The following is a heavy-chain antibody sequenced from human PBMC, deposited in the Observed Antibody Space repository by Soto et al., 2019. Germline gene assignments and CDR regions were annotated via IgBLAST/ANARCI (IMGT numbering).Heavy chain of an antibody. CDR2: INPGNRNT. D-gene: IGHD3-10*01. V-gene: IGHV1-3*01. Sequence: QVQLVQSGAEVKKPGASVKVSCKASGYTFTNYPMHWVRQAPGQRLEWMGWINPGNRNTKYSQKFQGRVTITRDTSASTAYMELSSLRSEDKAVYYCARDVGAFDIWGQGTMVTVSS. CDR1: GYTFTNYP. J-gene: IGHJ3*02. CDR3: ARDVGAFDI.